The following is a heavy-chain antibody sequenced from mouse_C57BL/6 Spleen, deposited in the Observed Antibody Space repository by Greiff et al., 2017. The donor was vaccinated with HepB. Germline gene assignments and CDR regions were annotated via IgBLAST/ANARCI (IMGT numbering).Heavy chain of an antibody. CDR3: AREVERRYSFWD. CDR1: GYTFTSYW. Sequence: QVQLKQPGAELVKPGASVKLSCKASGYTFTSYWMHWVKQRPGQGLEWIGMIHPNSGSTNYNEKFKGKATLTVDKSSSTAYMQLSSLTSEDSAVYYCAREVERRYSFWDWGQGTTLTVST. J-gene: IGHJ2*01. CDR2: IHPNSGST. D-gene: IGHD1-1*01. V-gene: IGHV1-64*01.